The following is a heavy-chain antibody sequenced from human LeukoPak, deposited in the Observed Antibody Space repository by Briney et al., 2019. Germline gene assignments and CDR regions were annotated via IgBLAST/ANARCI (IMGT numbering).Heavy chain of an antibody. CDR3: ARDSAVGTNLPYFQH. V-gene: IGHV4-59*01. CDR2: IYYSGST. J-gene: IGHJ1*01. D-gene: IGHD6-13*01. CDR1: GGSISSYY. Sequence: SETLSLTCTVSGGSISSYYWSWIRQPPGKGLEWIGYIYYSGSTNYNPSLKSRVTISVDTSKNQFSLKLSSVTAADTAVYYCARDSAVGTNLPYFQHWGQGTLVTVSS.